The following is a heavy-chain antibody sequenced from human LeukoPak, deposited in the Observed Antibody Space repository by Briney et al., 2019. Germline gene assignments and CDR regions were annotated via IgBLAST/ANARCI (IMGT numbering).Heavy chain of an antibody. CDR3: VRDRPYSGYGD. CDR1: GFTFSSYW. D-gene: IGHD5-12*01. J-gene: IGHJ4*02. CDR2: INSDGSST. Sequence: PGGSLRLSCAASGFTFSSYWMHWVRQAPGKGLVWVSRINSDGSSTSYADSVKGRFTISRDNAKNTLYLQMNSLRAEDTAVYYCVRDRPYSGYGDWGQGTLVTVSS. V-gene: IGHV3-74*01.